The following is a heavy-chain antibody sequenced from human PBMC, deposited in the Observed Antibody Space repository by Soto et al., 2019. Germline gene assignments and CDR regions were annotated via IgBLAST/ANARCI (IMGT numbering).Heavy chain of an antibody. CDR1: GFTFSSYS. CDR2: ISSSSSYI. CDR3: ARDRPHDFWSGYYIYYGMDV. D-gene: IGHD3-3*01. V-gene: IGHV3-21*01. J-gene: IGHJ6*02. Sequence: EVQLVESGGGLVKPGGSLRLSCAASGFTFSSYSMNWVRQAPGKGLEWVSSISSSSSYIYYADSVKGRFTISRDNAKNSLYLQMNSLRAEDTAVYYCARDRPHDFWSGYYIYYGMDVWGQGTTVTVSS.